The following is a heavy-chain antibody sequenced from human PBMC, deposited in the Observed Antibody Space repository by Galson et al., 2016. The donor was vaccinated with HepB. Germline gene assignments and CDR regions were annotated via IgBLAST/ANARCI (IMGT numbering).Heavy chain of an antibody. Sequence: SLRLSCAASGFIFSSYAMSWVRQAPGKGLEWVSAISGSGGSTFYAGSVKGRFTISRDNSKNTVYLQMNSLRGEDTAVYYCARPFFYYYYALDVWGLGTTVTVSS. V-gene: IGHV3-23*01. CDR3: ARPFFYYYYALDV. CDR1: GFIFSSYA. J-gene: IGHJ6*02. D-gene: IGHD3-16*01. CDR2: ISGSGGST.